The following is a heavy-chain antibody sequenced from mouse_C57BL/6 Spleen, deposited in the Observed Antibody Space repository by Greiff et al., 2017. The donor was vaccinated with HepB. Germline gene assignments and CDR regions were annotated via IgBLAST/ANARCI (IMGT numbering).Heavy chain of an antibody. V-gene: IGHV5-16*01. CDR1: GFTFSDYY. Sequence: EVMLVESEGGLVQPGSSMKLSCTASGFTFSDYYMAWVRQVPEKGLEWVANINYDGSSTYYLDSLKSRFIISRDNAKNILYLQTSSLKSEDTATYYCARGNDGYPSYWYFDVWGTGTTVTVSS. D-gene: IGHD2-3*01. CDR3: ARGNDGYPSYWYFDV. CDR2: INYDGSST. J-gene: IGHJ1*03.